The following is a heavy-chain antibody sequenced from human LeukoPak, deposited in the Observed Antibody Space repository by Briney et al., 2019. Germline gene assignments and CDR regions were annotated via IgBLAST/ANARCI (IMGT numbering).Heavy chain of an antibody. V-gene: IGHV3-30*02. CDR3: AKGRWGLTINNFDL. Sequence: GGSLRLSCAASGFTFSTYGMHWVRQVPGKGLEWVAFIRYDGSNKSYADSVKGRFTISRDSSKNTLYLQMNSLGGEDTALYYCAKGRWGLTINNFDLWGQGTMVTVSS. CDR2: IRYDGSNK. D-gene: IGHD2-21*02. J-gene: IGHJ3*01. CDR1: GFTFSTYG.